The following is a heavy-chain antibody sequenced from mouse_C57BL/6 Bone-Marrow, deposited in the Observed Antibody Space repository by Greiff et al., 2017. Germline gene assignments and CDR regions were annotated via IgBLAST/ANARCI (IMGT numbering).Heavy chain of an antibody. D-gene: IGHD2-2*01. CDR2: IDPKSGGT. J-gene: IGHJ2*01. Sequence: QVQLQQSGAELVKPGASVKLSCKASGYTFTSYWMHWVKQRPGRGLEWIGRIDPKSGGTKYNEKFTSKATLTVAKPSCTAYMQLSSLTSEDSAVYYCASYGYDADDWGQGTTLTVSS. CDR1: GYTFTSYW. CDR3: ASYGYDADD. V-gene: IGHV1-72*01.